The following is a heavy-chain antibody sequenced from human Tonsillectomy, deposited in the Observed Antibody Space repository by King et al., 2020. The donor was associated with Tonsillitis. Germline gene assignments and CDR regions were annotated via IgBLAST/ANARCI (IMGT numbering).Heavy chain of an antibody. CDR1: GGSISSYY. Sequence: VQLQESGPGLVKPSETLSLTCTVSGGSISSYYLSWIRPPAGKGLEWIGRIYASGTTYYNPSLKSRVTMSVDTSKNQFSLKLSSVTAADTAVYYCARDQSSWYEGGYYFDYWGQGTLVTVSS. V-gene: IGHV4-4*07. CDR3: ARDQSSWYEGGYYFDY. J-gene: IGHJ4*02. D-gene: IGHD6-13*01. CDR2: IYASGTT.